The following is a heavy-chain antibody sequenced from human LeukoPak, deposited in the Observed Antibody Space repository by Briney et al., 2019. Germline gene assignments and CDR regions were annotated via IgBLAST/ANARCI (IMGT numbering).Heavy chain of an antibody. D-gene: IGHD3-10*01. CDR1: GGSISSYY. CDR2: IYYSGST. V-gene: IGHV4-59*08. J-gene: IGHJ1*01. Sequence: SETLSLTCTVSGGSISSYYWSWIRQPPGKGLEWIGYIYYSGSTNYNPSLTSRVTISVDTSKNQFSLKLSSVTAADTAVYYCARHPYYYGSGPTGYFQHWGQGTLVTVSS. CDR3: ARHPYYYGSGPTGYFQH.